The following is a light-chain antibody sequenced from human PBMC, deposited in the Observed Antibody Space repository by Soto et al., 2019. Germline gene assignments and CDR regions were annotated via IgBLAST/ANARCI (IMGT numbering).Light chain of an antibody. Sequence: DIQMTQSPSSLSASVGDRVTITCRASQSSSSYLNWYQQKPGKAPKLLMYAASSLQSGVPSRFSGSGSGTDFTLTISSLQPEDFATYYCQQSYSTPYTLGQGTKLEIK. CDR1: QSSSSY. CDR3: QQSYSTPYT. J-gene: IGKJ2*01. CDR2: AAS. V-gene: IGKV1-39*01.